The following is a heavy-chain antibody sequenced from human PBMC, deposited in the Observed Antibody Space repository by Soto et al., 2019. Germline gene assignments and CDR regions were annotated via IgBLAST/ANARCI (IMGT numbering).Heavy chain of an antibody. V-gene: IGHV4-31*03. CDR1: GGSISSGGYY. D-gene: IGHD4-17*01. Sequence: SETLSLTCTVSGGSISSGGYYWSWIRQHPGKGLEWIGYIYYSGSTYYNPSLKSRVTISVDTSKNQFSLKLSSVTAADTAVYYCPRGPDYGGNEWGIDYWGQGTLVTVSS. CDR2: IYYSGST. J-gene: IGHJ4*01. CDR3: PRGPDYGGNEWGIDY.